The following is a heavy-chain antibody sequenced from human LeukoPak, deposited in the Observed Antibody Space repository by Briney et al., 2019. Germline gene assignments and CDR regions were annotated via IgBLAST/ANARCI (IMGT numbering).Heavy chain of an antibody. J-gene: IGHJ4*02. D-gene: IGHD3-10*01. CDR3: ARITSPWDFDT. Sequence: PGGSLRLSCAASGFTLSRYEMTWVRQAPGKGPEWVSYISGSGSPIYYADSVKGQFTISRDNAGNLLYLQMNSLRVEDTAVYYCARITSPWDFDTWGQGTLVTVSS. CDR1: GFTLSRYE. CDR2: ISGSGSPI. V-gene: IGHV3-48*03.